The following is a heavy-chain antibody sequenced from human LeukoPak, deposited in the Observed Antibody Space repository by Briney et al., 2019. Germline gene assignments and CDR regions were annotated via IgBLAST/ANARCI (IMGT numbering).Heavy chain of an antibody. CDR2: ISGSSTDI. D-gene: IGHD6-13*01. J-gene: IGHJ4*02. CDR1: GFTLSIHS. V-gene: IGHV3-21*01. Sequence: GGPLRHPCAASGFTLSIHSITRARNAPGKGLEWVSSISGSSTDIYYPDSVKGRFTISRDNAKNSVYLQMNSLRDEDTAIYYCAKDPWGSNWFWGQGILVTVSS. CDR3: AKDPWGSNWF.